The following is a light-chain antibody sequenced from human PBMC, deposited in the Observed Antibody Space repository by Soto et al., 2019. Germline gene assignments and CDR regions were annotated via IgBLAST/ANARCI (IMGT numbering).Light chain of an antibody. CDR1: SSDVGGFDY. CDR3: SSYSGRKAGV. J-gene: IGLJ3*02. Sequence: QSALTQPASVSGSPGQSITISCTGASSDVGGFDYVSWSQQHPGKAPKLLIYEVSNRPSGVSNRFSASKSGNTASLTISGLQPEDEADYCFSSYSGRKAGVFCGGTKVTVL. V-gene: IGLV2-14*01. CDR2: EVS.